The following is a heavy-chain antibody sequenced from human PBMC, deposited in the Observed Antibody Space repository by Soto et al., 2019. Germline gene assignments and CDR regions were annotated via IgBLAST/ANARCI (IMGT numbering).Heavy chain of an antibody. CDR3: AKLRYFDWSSYNWFEY. CDR1: GFTFSSYG. J-gene: IGHJ5*01. Sequence: GGSLRLSCAASGFTFSSYGMHWVRQAPGKGLEWVAGISGSGATTSYADSVKGRFTVSRDNSKNTLYLQMNSLRVEDTAVYYCAKLRYFDWSSYNWFEYWGQGTPVTVSS. V-gene: IGHV3-23*01. CDR2: ISGSGATT. D-gene: IGHD3-9*01.